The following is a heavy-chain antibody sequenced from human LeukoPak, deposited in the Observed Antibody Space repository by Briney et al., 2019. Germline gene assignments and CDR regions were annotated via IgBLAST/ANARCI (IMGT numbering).Heavy chain of an antibody. J-gene: IGHJ4*02. CDR3: ARGGYDSSGYYGYYFDY. Sequence: ASVKVSCKASGYTFTSYDFNWVRQATGQGLEWMGWMNPNSGNTGYAQKFQGRVTMTRNTSISTAYMELSSLRSEDTAVYYCARGGYDSSGYYGYYFDYWGQGTLVTVSS. CDR2: MNPNSGNT. CDR1: GYTFTSYD. V-gene: IGHV1-8*01. D-gene: IGHD3-22*01.